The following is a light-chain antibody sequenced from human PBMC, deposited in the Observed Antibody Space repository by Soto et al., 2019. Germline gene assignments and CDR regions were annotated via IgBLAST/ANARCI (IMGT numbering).Light chain of an antibody. CDR1: QSVTNSF. Sequence: EIVLTQSPGTLSLSPGERATLSCRASQSVTNSFLAWYQQAPGQAPRLLIYDASSRASGIPDRFTGSGSGTDFTLTISRLEPEDFAVYYCQQYGSSLLFGQGTKVDIK. V-gene: IGKV3-20*01. CDR2: DAS. J-gene: IGKJ1*01. CDR3: QQYGSSLL.